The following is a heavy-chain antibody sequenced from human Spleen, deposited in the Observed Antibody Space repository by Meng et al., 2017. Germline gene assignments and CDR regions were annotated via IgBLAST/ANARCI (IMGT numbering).Heavy chain of an antibody. CDR3: ASDRRVIYPYYFGY. V-gene: IGHV4-59*01. CDR2: IYHNGDT. J-gene: IGHJ4*02. Sequence: SETLSLTCTVSGGSISSYYWNWIRQPPGKGLEWIGFIYHNGDTNYNPSLKSRVTISVDTSKNQFSLKLVSVTAADTAVYYCASDRRVIYPYYFGYWGQGTLVTVSS. D-gene: IGHD3-10*01. CDR1: GGSISSYY.